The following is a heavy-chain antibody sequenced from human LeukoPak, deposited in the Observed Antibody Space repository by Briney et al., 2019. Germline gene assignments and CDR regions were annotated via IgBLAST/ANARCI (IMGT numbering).Heavy chain of an antibody. V-gene: IGHV3-30-3*01. CDR2: ISYDGSNK. D-gene: IGHD5-12*01. CDR1: GFTFSSYA. J-gene: IGHJ4*02. CDR3: ARDSAGGYDPRPFDY. Sequence: GRSLRLSCAASGFTFSSYAMHWVRQAPGKGLEWVAVISYDGSNKYYADSVKGRFTISRGNSKNTLYLQMNSLRAEDTAVYYCARDSAGGYDPRPFDYWGQGTLVTVSS.